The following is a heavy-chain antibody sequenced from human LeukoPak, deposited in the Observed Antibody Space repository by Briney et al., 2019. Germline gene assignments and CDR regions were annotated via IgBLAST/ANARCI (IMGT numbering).Heavy chain of an antibody. CDR2: VNPNSGHT. D-gene: IGHD2-15*01. V-gene: IGHV1-8*01. CDR3: ARGAPGSYCSGGSCPYFDY. Sequence: ASVKVSCKASGYTFTSYDINWVRQATGQGLEWMGWVNPNSGHTGNAQKFQGRVTMTRNTSISTAYMDLSSLRSEDTAVYYCARGAPGSYCSGGSCPYFDYWGQGTLVSVSS. CDR1: GYTFTSYD. J-gene: IGHJ4*02.